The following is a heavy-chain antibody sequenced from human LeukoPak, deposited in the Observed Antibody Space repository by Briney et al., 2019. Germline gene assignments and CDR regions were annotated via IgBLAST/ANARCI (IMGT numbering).Heavy chain of an antibody. V-gene: IGHV4-59*12. D-gene: IGHD2-2*01. CDR2: IFYSGST. Sequence: PSETLSLTCTVSGGYISSYYWSWIRQPPGKGLEWLGYIFYSGSTSYNPSLNGRVTISVDTSKNQFSLKLSSVTAADTAVYYCARGVVPAAIVSGVDYWGQGTLVTVSS. CDR3: ARGVVPAAIVSGVDY. CDR1: GGYISSYY. J-gene: IGHJ4*02.